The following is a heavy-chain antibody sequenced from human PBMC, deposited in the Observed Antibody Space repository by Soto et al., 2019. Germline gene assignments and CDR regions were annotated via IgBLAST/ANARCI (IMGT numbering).Heavy chain of an antibody. D-gene: IGHD3-3*01. V-gene: IGHV3-33*01. Sequence: GGALRVSCAESGFTFSSYGMRWFRQAPGKGLEWVAVIWYDGSNKYYADSVKGRFTISRDNSKNTLYLQMNSLRAEDTAVYYCARGDDFWSGLYYYYYGMDVWGQGTTVTVSS. CDR2: IWYDGSNK. J-gene: IGHJ6*02. CDR1: GFTFSSYG. CDR3: ARGDDFWSGLYYYYYGMDV.